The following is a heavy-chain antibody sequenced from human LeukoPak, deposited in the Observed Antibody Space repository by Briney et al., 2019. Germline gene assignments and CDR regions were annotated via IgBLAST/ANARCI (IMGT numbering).Heavy chain of an antibody. D-gene: IGHD3-22*01. CDR1: GFTFCIYD. J-gene: IGHJ3*02. CDR2: IGTAGDT. Sequence: PGGSLRLSCAASGFTFCIYDMHWVRQATGKGLEWVSAIGTAGDTYYPGSVKGRFTISRENAKNSLYLQMNSLRAGDTAVYYCARALRYDSSGPTDAFDIWGQGAMVTVSS. V-gene: IGHV3-13*01. CDR3: ARALRYDSSGPTDAFDI.